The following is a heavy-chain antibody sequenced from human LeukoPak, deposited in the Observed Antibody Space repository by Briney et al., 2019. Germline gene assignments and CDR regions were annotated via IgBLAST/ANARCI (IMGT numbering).Heavy chain of an antibody. Sequence: KPSGTLSLTCAVSGGSISTHNWWNWVRQSPGKGLEWLGEINPRGSANYTPSFKRRLTISVDRSSNQFFLRLTSVSAADTAVYYCARGRGKSTLIRGTLNLRTDESSMYSFDYWGERARVTVSS. V-gene: IGHV4-4*02. CDR3: ARGRGKSTLIRGTLNLRTDESSMYSFDY. D-gene: IGHD3-10*01. J-gene: IGHJ4*02. CDR1: GGSISTHNW. CDR2: INPRGSA.